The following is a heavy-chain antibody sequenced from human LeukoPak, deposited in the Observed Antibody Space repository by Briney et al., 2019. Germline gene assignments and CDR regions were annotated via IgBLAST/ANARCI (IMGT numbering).Heavy chain of an antibody. Sequence: SETLSLTCTVSGYSISSGYYWGWIRQPPGKGLEWIGSIYHSGSTYYNPSLKSRVTISVDTSKNQFSLKLSSVTAADTAVYYCARNSRVVVVVAAFDDAFDIWGQGTMVTVSS. D-gene: IGHD2-15*01. V-gene: IGHV4-38-2*02. CDR1: GYSISSGYY. CDR2: IYHSGST. CDR3: ARNSRVVVVVAAFDDAFDI. J-gene: IGHJ3*02.